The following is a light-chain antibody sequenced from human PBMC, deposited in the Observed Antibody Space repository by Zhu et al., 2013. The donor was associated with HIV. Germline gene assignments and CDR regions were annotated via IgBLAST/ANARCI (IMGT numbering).Light chain of an antibody. V-gene: IGKV3-15*01. CDR3: QQYNNWPGT. Sequence: EIVLTQSPGTLSLSPGERAILSCRASQSVRSSYVAWYQQKPGQAPRLLIYGASIRATGIPVRFSGSGSGTEFTLSISSLQSEDLAVYYCQQYNNWPGTFGQGTKVEFK. CDR1: QSVRSS. CDR2: GAS. J-gene: IGKJ1*01.